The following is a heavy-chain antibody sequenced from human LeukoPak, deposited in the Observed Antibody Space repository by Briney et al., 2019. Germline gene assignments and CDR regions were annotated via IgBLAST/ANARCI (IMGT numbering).Heavy chain of an antibody. CDR1: GFTVSSNY. Sequence: GGSLRLSCAASGFTVSSNYMSWVRQAPGKGLEWISVIYSGGSTYYADSVKGRFTISRDNSKNTLYLQMSSLRAEDTAVYFCARMSVTMIVVVSYFDSWGQGTLVTVSS. CDR2: IYSGGST. V-gene: IGHV3-66*01. CDR3: ARMSVTMIVVVSYFDS. D-gene: IGHD3-22*01. J-gene: IGHJ4*02.